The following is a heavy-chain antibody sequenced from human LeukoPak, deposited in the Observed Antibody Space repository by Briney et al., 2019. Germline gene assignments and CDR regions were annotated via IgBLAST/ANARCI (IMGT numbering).Heavy chain of an antibody. CDR2: IYYSGST. CDR3: TRLVHYYYYYMDV. V-gene: IGHV4-39*01. CDR1: GGSISSRSYY. J-gene: IGHJ6*03. Sequence: SETLSLTCNVSGGSISSRSYYWGWIRQPPGKGLEWIGTIYYSGSTYYNPSLKSRVTISVDTSKNQFSLKVSSVTAADTAVYYCTRLVHYYYYYMDVLGKGTRSPSP.